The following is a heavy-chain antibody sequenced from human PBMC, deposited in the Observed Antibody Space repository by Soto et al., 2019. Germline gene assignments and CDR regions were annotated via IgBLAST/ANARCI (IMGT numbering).Heavy chain of an antibody. CDR3: AKEVEGGWYYFDY. D-gene: IGHD2-15*01. CDR2: ISDRDGST. CDR1: GFTFSTYA. J-gene: IGHJ4*02. Sequence: EVQLLESGGGLVQPGGSLTLSCAASGFTFSTYAMTWVRQAPGKGLEWVSTISDRDGSTYYADSVKGRFTISRDNSKNTVYLQMNSLRAEDPAVYYCAKEVEGGWYYFDYWGQGTLVTVSS. V-gene: IGHV3-23*01.